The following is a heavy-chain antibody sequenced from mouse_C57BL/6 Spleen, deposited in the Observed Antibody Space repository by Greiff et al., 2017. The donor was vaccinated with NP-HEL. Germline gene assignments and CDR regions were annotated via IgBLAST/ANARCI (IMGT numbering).Heavy chain of an antibody. J-gene: IGHJ2*01. CDR1: GYTFTSYW. CDR2: IDPSDSYT. CDR3: AVRTNYFDY. Sequence: QVQLKQPGAELVMPGASVKLSCKASGYTFTSYWMHWVKQRPGQGLEWIGEIDPSDSYTNYNQKFKGKSTLTVDKSSSTAYMQLSSLTSEDSAVYYCAVRTNYFDYWGQGTTLTVSS. V-gene: IGHV1-69*01.